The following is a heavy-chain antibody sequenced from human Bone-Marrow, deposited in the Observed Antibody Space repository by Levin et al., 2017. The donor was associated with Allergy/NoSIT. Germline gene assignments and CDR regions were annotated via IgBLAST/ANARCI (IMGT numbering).Heavy chain of an antibody. CDR1: GVSITSYF. CDR2: FYYTGNT. CDR3: ARGEWFDP. Sequence: ESLKISCSVSGVSITSYFWSWIRQPPGKGLEWIGYFYYTGNTNYNPSLKSRVTISVDTSKNQFSLNLSSVTVADTAFYYCARGEWFDPWGQGTLVTVSS. J-gene: IGHJ5*01. V-gene: IGHV4-59*01. D-gene: IGHD1-26*01.